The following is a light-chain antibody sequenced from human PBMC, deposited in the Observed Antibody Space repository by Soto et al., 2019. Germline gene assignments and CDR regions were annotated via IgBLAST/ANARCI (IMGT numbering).Light chain of an antibody. CDR1: SSDVGGYDY. J-gene: IGLJ1*01. CDR3: SSYAGSNNFV. V-gene: IGLV2-8*01. CDR2: EVT. Sequence: QSALTQPPSASGSPGQSVTISCTGTSSDVGGYDYVSWYQQHPGKAPKLMIYEVTKRPSGVPDRFSGSKSGNTASLTVSGLQAEDEADYYCSSYAGSNNFVFGTGTKVP.